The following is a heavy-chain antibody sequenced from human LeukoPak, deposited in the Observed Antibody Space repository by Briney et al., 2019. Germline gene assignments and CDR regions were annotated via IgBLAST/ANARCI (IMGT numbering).Heavy chain of an antibody. Sequence: PGGSLRLSCAASGFTFSNYGMHWVRQAPGKGLEWVAVIWYDGSNKYYADSVKGRFTISRDNSKNTLWLQMNSLRAEDTAVYYCASGDSGSSWYYFDYWGQGTLVTVSS. CDR2: IWYDGSNK. V-gene: IGHV3-33*01. CDR1: GFTFSNYG. CDR3: ASGDSGSSWYYFDY. D-gene: IGHD6-13*01. J-gene: IGHJ4*02.